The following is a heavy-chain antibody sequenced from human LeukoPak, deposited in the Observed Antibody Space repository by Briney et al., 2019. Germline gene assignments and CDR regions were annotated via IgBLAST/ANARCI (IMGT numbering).Heavy chain of an antibody. CDR1: GGFISSYY. CDR2: IYYSGNT. D-gene: IGHD1-14*01. Sequence: SETLSLTCTVSGGFISSYYWSWIRQPPRKGLEYIGYIYYSGNTNSNPSLNSRVTISVDTSKNQFSLKLSSVTAADTAVYYCARRGSGASLEYYFDLWGRGTLVTVSS. V-gene: IGHV4-59*08. J-gene: IGHJ2*01. CDR3: ARRGSGASLEYYFDL.